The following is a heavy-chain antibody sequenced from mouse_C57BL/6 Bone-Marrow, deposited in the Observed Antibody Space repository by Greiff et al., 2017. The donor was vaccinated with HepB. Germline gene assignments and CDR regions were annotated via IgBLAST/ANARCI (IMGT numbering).Heavy chain of an antibody. Sequence: EVQRVESGAELVRPGASVKLSCTASGFNIKDDYMHWVKQRPEQGLEWIGWIDPENGDTEYASKFQGKATITADTSSNTAYLQLSSLTSEDTAVYYCTTNYRGFAYWGQGTLVTVSA. J-gene: IGHJ3*01. CDR1: GFNIKDDY. D-gene: IGHD1-1*02. CDR2: IDPENGDT. CDR3: TTNYRGFAY. V-gene: IGHV14-4*01.